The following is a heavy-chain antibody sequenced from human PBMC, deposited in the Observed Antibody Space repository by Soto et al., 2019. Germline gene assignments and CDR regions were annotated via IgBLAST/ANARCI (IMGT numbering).Heavy chain of an antibody. CDR3: ARGRSWLRLGVSGPATFDY. D-gene: IGHD5-12*01. Sequence: SETLSLTCAVYGGSFSGYYWSWIRQPPGKGLEWIGEINHSGSTNYNPSLKSRVTISVDTSKNQFSLKLSSVTAADTAVYYCARGRSWLRLGVSGPATFDYWGQGTLVTVSS. CDR2: INHSGST. V-gene: IGHV4-34*01. J-gene: IGHJ4*02. CDR1: GGSFSGYY.